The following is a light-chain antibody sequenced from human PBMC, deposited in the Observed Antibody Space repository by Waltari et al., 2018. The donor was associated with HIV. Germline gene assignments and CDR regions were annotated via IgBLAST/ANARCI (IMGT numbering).Light chain of an antibody. J-gene: IGLJ1*01. V-gene: IGLV1-47*01. Sequence: QSFLTQPPSASGTPGQTVTISCSGRSSNIENDNVYWYQQLPGMTPKLLIYKNFLRPSGVPDRCAASKSGTAASLTISGLRSADEADYYCVGWDSSLSAYVFGAGTKVAVL. CDR1: SSNIENDN. CDR2: KNF. CDR3: VGWDSSLSAYV.